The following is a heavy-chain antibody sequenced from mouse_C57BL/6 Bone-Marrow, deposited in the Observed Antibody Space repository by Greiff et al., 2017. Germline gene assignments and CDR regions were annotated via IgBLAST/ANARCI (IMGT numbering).Heavy chain of an antibody. D-gene: IGHD1-1*01. J-gene: IGHJ4*01. Sequence: QVQLQQSGPGLVQPSQSLSITCTVSGFSLTSYGVHWVRQSPGKGLEWLGVIWRGGSTDYNAAFMSRLSITKDNSKSQVFFKMNSLQADDTAIDYCAKNSGGSSPYAMDYWGQGTSVTVSS. CDR1: GFSLTSYG. CDR3: AKNSGGSSPYAMDY. V-gene: IGHV2-5*01. CDR2: IWRGGST.